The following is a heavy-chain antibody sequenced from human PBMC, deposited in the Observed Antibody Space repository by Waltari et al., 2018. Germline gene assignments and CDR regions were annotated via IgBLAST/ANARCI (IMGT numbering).Heavy chain of an antibody. CDR2: IYHSGST. Sequence: QVQLQESGPGLVKPSETLSLTCAVSGYSISRGYYWGWIRQPPGKGLEWIGSIYHSGSTYYNPSLKSRVTISVDTSKNQFSLKLSSVTAADTAVYYCAREKIAVANDGVYWGQGTLVTVSS. V-gene: IGHV4-38-2*01. J-gene: IGHJ4*02. D-gene: IGHD6-19*01. CDR3: AREKIAVANDGVY. CDR1: GYSISRGYY.